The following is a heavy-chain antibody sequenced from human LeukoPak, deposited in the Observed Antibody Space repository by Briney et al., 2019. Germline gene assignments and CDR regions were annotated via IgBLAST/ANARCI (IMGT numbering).Heavy chain of an antibody. Sequence: TGGSLRLSCAASGFTFSSYAMSWVRQAPGKGLEWVSVIYSGGSTYYADSVKGRFTISRDNSKNTLYLQMTSLRAEDTAVYYCARESVVGAPDYWGQGTLVTVSS. CDR2: IYSGGST. D-gene: IGHD2-15*01. CDR3: ARESVVGAPDY. V-gene: IGHV3-66*01. J-gene: IGHJ4*02. CDR1: GFTFSSYA.